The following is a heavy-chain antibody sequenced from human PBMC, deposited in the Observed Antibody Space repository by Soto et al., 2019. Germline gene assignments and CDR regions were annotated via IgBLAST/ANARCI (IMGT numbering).Heavy chain of an antibody. V-gene: IGHV3-33*01. CDR1: GFTFSNYG. CDR3: ARYGGYSYGYTFGPPDY. D-gene: IGHD5-18*01. J-gene: IGHJ4*02. CDR2: IWHDASNK. Sequence: PGGSLRLSCAASGFTFSNYGMHWVRQAPGKGLEWVAGIWHDASNKYYADSVKGRSTISRDTSKNQFSLKLSSVTAADTAVYYCARYGGYSYGYTFGPPDYWGQGTLVTVSS.